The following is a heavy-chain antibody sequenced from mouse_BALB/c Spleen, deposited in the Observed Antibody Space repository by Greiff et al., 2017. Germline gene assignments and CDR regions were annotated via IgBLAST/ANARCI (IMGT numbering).Heavy chain of an antibody. J-gene: IGHJ2*01. CDR2: ISTYYGDA. D-gene: IGHD1-1*01. V-gene: IGHV1S137*01. CDR1: GYTFTDYA. CDR3: ARGITTVVGFDY. Sequence: QVQLQQSGAELVRPGVSVKISCKGSGYTFTDYAMHWVKQSHAKSLEWIGVISTYYGDASYNQKFKGKATMTVDKSSSTAYMELARLTSEDSAIYYCARGITTVVGFDYWGQGTTLTVSS.